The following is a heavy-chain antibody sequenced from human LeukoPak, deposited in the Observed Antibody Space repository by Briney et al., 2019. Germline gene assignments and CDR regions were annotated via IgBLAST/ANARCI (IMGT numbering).Heavy chain of an antibody. V-gene: IGHV1-46*01. J-gene: IGHJ4*02. Sequence: ASVTVSCKASGYTFTGYLTHWVRQAPGQGLEWMGIINPSGGSTNYAQKLQGRVTMTRDTSTSTVYMELSSLRSEDTAVYYCARGERGDYYDSSGFWGQGTLVTVSS. CDR1: GYTFTGYL. D-gene: IGHD3-22*01. CDR3: ARGERGDYYDSSGF. CDR2: INPSGGST.